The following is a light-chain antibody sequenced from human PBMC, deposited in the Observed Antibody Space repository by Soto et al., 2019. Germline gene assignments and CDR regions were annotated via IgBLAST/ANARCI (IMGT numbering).Light chain of an antibody. CDR2: DDY. CDR1: SSNIGAGY. CDR3: ATWDRGLTAVV. Sequence: QSVLTQPPSVSGAPGQRVTISCIGGSSNIGAGYEVHWYQQLPGTVPKLLIYDDYKRPLETPDRFSGSKSGTSATLDITGLQTGDEADYYCATWDRGLTAVVFGGGTKLTVL. V-gene: IGLV1-51*01. J-gene: IGLJ2*01.